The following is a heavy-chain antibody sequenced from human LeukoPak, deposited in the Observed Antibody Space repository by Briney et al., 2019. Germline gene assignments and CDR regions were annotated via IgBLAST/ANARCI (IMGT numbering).Heavy chain of an antibody. CDR3: AKAIDSGSYLVDY. V-gene: IGHV3-23*01. CDR2: ISGSGGST. D-gene: IGHD1-26*01. J-gene: IGHJ4*02. CDR1: GFTFSSYA. Sequence: PGGSLRLSCAASGFTFSSYAMSWVRQAPGKGLEWVSAISGSGGSTYYADSVKGRFTISRDNSKSTLYLQMNSLRAEDTAAYYCAKAIDSGSYLVDYWGQGTLVTVSS.